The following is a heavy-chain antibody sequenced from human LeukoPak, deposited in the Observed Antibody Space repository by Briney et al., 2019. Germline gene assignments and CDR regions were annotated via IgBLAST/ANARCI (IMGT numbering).Heavy chain of an antibody. D-gene: IGHD3-10*01. CDR3: ARGSAGSGSYTAGPVFDP. V-gene: IGHV4-4*07. J-gene: IGHJ5*02. Sequence: PSETLSLTCTVSGGSISSYYWSWIRQPAGKGLEWIGRIYTSGSTNYKPSLKSRVTMSVDTSKNQFSLKLSSVTAADTAVYYCARGSAGSGSYTAGPVFDPWGQGTLVTVSS. CDR2: IYTSGST. CDR1: GGSISSYY.